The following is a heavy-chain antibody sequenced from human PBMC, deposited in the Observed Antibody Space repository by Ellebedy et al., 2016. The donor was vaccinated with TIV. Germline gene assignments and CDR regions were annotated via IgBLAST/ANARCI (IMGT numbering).Heavy chain of an antibody. CDR2: IYYSGST. Sequence: SETLSLTCTVSGGSISSGGYYWSWIRQHPGKGLEWIGYIYYSGSTNYNPSLKSRVTISVDTSKTQFSLKLSSVTAADTAVYYCARVSYQLLRNWFDPWGQGTLVTVSS. J-gene: IGHJ5*02. D-gene: IGHD2-2*01. CDR1: GGSISSGGYY. CDR3: ARVSYQLLRNWFDP. V-gene: IGHV4-61*08.